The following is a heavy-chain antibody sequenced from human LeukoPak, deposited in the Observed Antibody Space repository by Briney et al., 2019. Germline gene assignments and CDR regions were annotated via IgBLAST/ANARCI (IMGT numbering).Heavy chain of an antibody. Sequence: PGGSLRLSCAVSKFIFSNYAMAWVRQAPGKGLEWVSSIDDSGVKTYHADSVQGRFTISRDNSKNTLYLQMARLRAEDTALYYCAKGHSNSRKGRFDYWGQGIVVTVSS. V-gene: IGHV3-23*01. D-gene: IGHD6-13*01. CDR3: AKGHSNSRKGRFDY. J-gene: IGHJ4*02. CDR1: KFIFSNYA. CDR2: IDDSGVKT.